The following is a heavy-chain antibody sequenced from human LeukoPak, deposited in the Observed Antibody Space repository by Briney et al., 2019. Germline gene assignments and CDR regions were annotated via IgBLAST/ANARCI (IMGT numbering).Heavy chain of an antibody. CDR3: ARGFGFLEWLLYSH. J-gene: IGHJ4*02. Sequence: PSETLSLTCSVSGDSISSSSYYWGWIRQPPGKGLEWIGNIYYIGSTYYNPSLKSRVTISVDTSKNQFSLKLSSVTAADTAVYYCARGFGFLEWLLYSHWGQGTLVTVSS. D-gene: IGHD3-3*01. CDR1: GDSISSSSYY. V-gene: IGHV4-39*01. CDR2: IYYIGST.